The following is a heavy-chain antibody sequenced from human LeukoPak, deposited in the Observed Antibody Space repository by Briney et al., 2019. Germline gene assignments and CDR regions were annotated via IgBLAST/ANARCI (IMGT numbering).Heavy chain of an antibody. V-gene: IGHV1-2*02. J-gene: IGHJ4*02. D-gene: IGHD3-10*01. CDR1: VYTFTGYY. CDR3: ASETVRGVITSVDY. CDR2: INPNSGGT. Sequence: GASVNVSCKSSVYTFTGYYMHWVRQAPGQGLEWMGWINPNSGGTNYAQKFQGRVTMTRDTSISTAYMELSRLRSDDTAVYYCASETVRGVITSVDYWGQGTLVTVSS.